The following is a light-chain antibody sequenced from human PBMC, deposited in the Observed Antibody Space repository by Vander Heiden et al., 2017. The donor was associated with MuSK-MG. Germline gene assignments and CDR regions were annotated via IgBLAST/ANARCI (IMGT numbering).Light chain of an antibody. Sequence: EIVMTQSPATRSVSPGERATLSCRASQSVSSNLAWYQQKPVQAPRRLIYGASTRATGSPARFSGRGYWTELTLTISSLQSEECAAYYCQQYKNGHPGGDLFGGGTKVXIK. CDR3: QQYKNGHPGGDL. V-gene: IGKV3D-15*01. CDR2: GAS. CDR1: QSVSSN. J-gene: IGKJ4*02.